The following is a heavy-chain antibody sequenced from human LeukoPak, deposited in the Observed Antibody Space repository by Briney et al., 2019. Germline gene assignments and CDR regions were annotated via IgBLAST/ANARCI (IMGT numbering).Heavy chain of an antibody. CDR3: ARMSQSTPSSLYYYYYYMDV. CDR2: INPNSGGT. CDR1: GYTFTGYY. D-gene: IGHD6-6*01. V-gene: IGHV1-2*02. J-gene: IGHJ6*03. Sequence: GASVKVSCKASGYTFTGYYMHWVRQAPGQGLEWMGWINPNSGGTNYAQKFQGRVTMTRDTSISTAYMELSRLRSDDTAVYYCARMSQSTPSSLYYYYYYMDVWGKGTTVTVSS.